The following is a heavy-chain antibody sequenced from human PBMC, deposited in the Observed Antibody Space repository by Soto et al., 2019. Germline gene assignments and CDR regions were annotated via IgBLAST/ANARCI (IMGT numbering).Heavy chain of an antibody. CDR2: IYWDDDK. CDR3: AHRRVSGWYTRIMYGMDV. CDR1: GFSLSTSGVG. J-gene: IGHJ6*02. Sequence: QITLKESGPPLVKPTQTLTLTCTFSGFSLSTSGVGVGWIRQPPGKALEWLALIYWDDDKRYSPSLKSRLTITQDPSKNQVVITMTNMDTVDTATYYCAHRRVSGWYTRIMYGMDVWGQGTTVTVSS. V-gene: IGHV2-5*02. D-gene: IGHD6-19*01.